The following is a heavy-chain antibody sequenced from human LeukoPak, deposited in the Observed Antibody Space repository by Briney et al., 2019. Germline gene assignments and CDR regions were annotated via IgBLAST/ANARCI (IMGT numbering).Heavy chain of an antibody. CDR1: GGSISSYY. CDR2: IYYSGST. D-gene: IGHD1-26*01. CDR3: ARAFVGATYYYYYGMDV. Sequence: PSETLSLTCTVSGGSISSYYWSWIRQPPGKGLEWIGSIYYSGSTYYNPSLKSRVTISVDTSKNQISLKLSSVTAADTAVYYCARAFVGATYYYYYGMDVWGQGTTVTVSS. V-gene: IGHV4-59*12. J-gene: IGHJ6*02.